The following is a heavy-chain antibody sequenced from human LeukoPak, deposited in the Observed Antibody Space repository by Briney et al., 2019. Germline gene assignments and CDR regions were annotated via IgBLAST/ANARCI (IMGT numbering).Heavy chain of an antibody. Sequence: GGSLRLSCAASGFTFRSYEMNWVRQAPGKGLEWVSYISSSGSTIYYADSVKGRFTISRDNAKNSLYLQMNSLRAEDTAVYYCAREVGDTANDAFDIWGQGTMVTVSS. CDR1: GFTFRSYE. V-gene: IGHV3-48*03. J-gene: IGHJ3*02. CDR3: AREVGDTANDAFDI. CDR2: ISSSGSTI. D-gene: IGHD5-18*01.